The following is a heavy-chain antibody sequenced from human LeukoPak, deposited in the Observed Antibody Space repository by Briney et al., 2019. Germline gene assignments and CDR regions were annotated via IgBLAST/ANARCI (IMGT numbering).Heavy chain of an antibody. CDR3: ARDLAWGAFDY. CDR1: GFTFINYS. J-gene: IGHJ4*02. CDR2: ISTNSAFI. Sequence: PGGSLRLSCTASGFTFINYSMNWVRQAPGKGLEWVSSISTNSAFIYYADSVRGRFTNSRDNTKNSLYLQMDSLTVEDAAVYYCARDLAWGAFDYWGQGTLVTVSS. V-gene: IGHV3-21*04. D-gene: IGHD7-27*01.